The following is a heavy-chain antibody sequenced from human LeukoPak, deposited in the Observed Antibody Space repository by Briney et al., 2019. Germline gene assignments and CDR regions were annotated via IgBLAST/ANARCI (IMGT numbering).Heavy chain of an antibody. J-gene: IGHJ1*01. CDR1: GGSISSGSYY. CDR3: AESKGGSYYIYFQH. CDR2: IYTSGST. V-gene: IGHV4-61*02. D-gene: IGHD1-26*01. Sequence: PSETLSLTCTVSGGSISSGSYYWSWIRQPAGKGLEWIGRIYTSGSTNYNPSLKSRVTISVDTSKNQFSLKLSSVTAADTAVYYCAESKGGSYYIYFQHWGQGTLVTVSS.